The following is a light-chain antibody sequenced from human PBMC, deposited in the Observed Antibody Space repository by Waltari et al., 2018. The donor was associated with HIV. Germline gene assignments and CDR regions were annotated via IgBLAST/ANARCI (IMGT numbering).Light chain of an antibody. J-gene: IGKJ1*01. V-gene: IGKV2-28*01. CDR3: MQALETPRT. CDR2: LGC. Sequence: DIVMTQSPLSLPVTPGEAASISCRSSQSLLHSNGYSYLDWYLQKPGQSPQLLIYLGCSRASGVPDRVSGSGSGTDFTLKISRVEAGDVVVYYCMQALETPRTFGQGTKVEIK. CDR1: QSLLHSNGYSY.